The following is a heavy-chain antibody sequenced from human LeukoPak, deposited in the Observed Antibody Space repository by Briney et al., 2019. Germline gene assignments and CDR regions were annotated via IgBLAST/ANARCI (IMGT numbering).Heavy chain of an antibody. J-gene: IGHJ4*02. CDR2: INSDGSST. V-gene: IGHV3-74*01. CDR1: GFTFSSYW. Sequence: GGSLRLSCAASGFTFSSYWMHWVRQAPGKGLVWVSRINSDGSSTSYADSVKGRFTISRGNAKNTLYLQMNSLRAEDTAVYYCARDGGYDILTGYPSDYWGQGTLVTVSS. CDR3: ARDGGYDILTGYPSDY. D-gene: IGHD3-9*01.